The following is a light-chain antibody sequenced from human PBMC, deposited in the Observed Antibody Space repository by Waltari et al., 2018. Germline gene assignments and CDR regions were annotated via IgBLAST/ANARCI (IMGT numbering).Light chain of an antibody. Sequence: DIQMTQSPSSLSASVGDRVTITCRASQSISSYLNWYQQKPGKAPKFLIYAASSLPSGVPSRFSGSGSGTDFTLTISSLQPEDFATYYCQQSYSTLLFTFGPGTKVDIK. CDR2: AAS. V-gene: IGKV1-39*01. J-gene: IGKJ3*01. CDR3: QQSYSTLLFT. CDR1: QSISSY.